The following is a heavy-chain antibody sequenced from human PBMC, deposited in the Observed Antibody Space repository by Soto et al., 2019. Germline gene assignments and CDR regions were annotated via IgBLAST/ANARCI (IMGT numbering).Heavy chain of an antibody. CDR2: IIPILGIA. CDR1: GGTFSSYT. V-gene: IGHV1-69*02. D-gene: IGHD3-16*02. Sequence: ASVKVSCKASGGTFSSYTISWVRQAPGQGLEWMGRIIPILGIANYAQKFQGRVTITADKSTSTAYMELSSLRSEDTALYYCARAPLYDYVWGSYRYNDYWGQGTLVTVS. CDR3: ARAPLYDYVWGSYRYNDY. J-gene: IGHJ4*02.